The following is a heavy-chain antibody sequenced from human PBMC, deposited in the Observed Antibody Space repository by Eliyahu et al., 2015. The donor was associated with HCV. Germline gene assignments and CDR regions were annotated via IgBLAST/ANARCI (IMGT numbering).Heavy chain of an antibody. CDR2: ITWNSGSI. Sequence: EVQLVESGGGLVQPXRSVXLSCAASGFTFGXYSMXWVRQAPGKGLEWVSGITWNSGSIGYADSVKGRFTISRDNAKNSLYLQMNSLRGEDTALYYCAKDIEIASAGWYGMDVWGQGTTVTVS. CDR3: AKDIEIASAGWYGMDV. D-gene: IGHD6-13*01. J-gene: IGHJ6*02. CDR1: GFTFGXYS. V-gene: IGHV3-9*01.